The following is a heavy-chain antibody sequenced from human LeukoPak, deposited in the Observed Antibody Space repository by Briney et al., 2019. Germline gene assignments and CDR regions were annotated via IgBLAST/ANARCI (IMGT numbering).Heavy chain of an antibody. CDR3: AALTDKWGFDY. Sequence: LETLSLTCAVYGGSFSGYYWSWIRQPPGKGLEWIGEINHSGSTNYNPSLKSRVTISVDTSKNQFSLKLSSVTAADTAVYYCAALTDKWGFDYWGQGTLVTVSS. D-gene: IGHD2-8*01. CDR1: GGSFSGYY. V-gene: IGHV4-34*01. J-gene: IGHJ4*02. CDR2: INHSGST.